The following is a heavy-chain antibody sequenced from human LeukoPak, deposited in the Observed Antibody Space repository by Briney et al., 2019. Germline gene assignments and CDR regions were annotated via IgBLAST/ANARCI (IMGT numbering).Heavy chain of an antibody. V-gene: IGHV4-39*01. D-gene: IGHD3-22*01. CDR2: IYYSGST. CDR3: ARNGSYYDSSGYYYSYFDL. CDR1: GGSISSSSYY. J-gene: IGHJ2*01. Sequence: SETLSLTCTVSGGSISSSSYYWGWIRQPPGKGLEWIGSIYYSGSTYYNPSLKSRVTRSVDTSKNQFSLKLSSVPAADTAVYYCARNGSYYDSSGYYYSYFDLWGRGTLVTVSS.